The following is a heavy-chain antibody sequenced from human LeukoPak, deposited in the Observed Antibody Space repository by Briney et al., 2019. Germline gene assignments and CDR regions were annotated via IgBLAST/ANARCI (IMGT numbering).Heavy chain of an antibody. CDR1: AFSLNAYN. V-gene: IGHV3-30*02. Sequence: GGSLRLSCAASAFSLNAYNMNWVRQAPGKGLEWVAFIRYDGSNKYYADSVKGRFTISRDNSKNTLYLQMNSLRAEDTAVYYCAKAESKRFLEWLLPEYWGQGTLVTVSS. CDR3: AKAESKRFLEWLLPEY. D-gene: IGHD3-3*01. CDR2: IRYDGSNK. J-gene: IGHJ4*02.